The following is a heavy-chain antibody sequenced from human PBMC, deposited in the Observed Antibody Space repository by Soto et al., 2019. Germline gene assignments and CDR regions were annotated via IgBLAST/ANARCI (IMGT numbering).Heavy chain of an antibody. Sequence: SETLSLTCSFSGDSVTGHYLTWIRQSPEKGLEWIGYMHYTGFSHYNPSLKSRLTISVDRSKNHFSLKLTSVTAADTAVYYCARSTNRRNYYYYGMDVWAQGTTVTGSS. CDR3: ARSTNRRNYYYYGMDV. J-gene: IGHJ6*02. CDR1: GDSVTGHY. D-gene: IGHD2-8*01. CDR2: MHYTGFS. V-gene: IGHV4-59*02.